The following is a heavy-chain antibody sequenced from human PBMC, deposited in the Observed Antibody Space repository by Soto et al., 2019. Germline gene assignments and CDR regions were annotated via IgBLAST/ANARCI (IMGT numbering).Heavy chain of an antibody. D-gene: IGHD6-6*01. V-gene: IGHV4-39*01. Sequence: QLQLQESGPGLVKPSETLSLTCTVSGVSINSHNYFWGWIRQPPGKGLEWIGSLSYSGTTHHNPSLKSPAPMSVDMSKNQFSLKVTSVTAADTAVYYCARRPYASSFSLFDPWGQGTLVTVSS. CDR2: LSYSGTT. J-gene: IGHJ5*02. CDR1: GVSINSHNYF. CDR3: ARRPYASSFSLFDP.